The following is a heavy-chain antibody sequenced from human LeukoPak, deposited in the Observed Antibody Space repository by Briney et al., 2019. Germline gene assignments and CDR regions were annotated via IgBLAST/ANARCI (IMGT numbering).Heavy chain of an antibody. CDR2: INTNTGNP. D-gene: IGHD3-9*01. CDR3: ARGGYYDILTAPGY. V-gene: IGHV7-4-1*02. CDR1: GYTFTSYA. Sequence: ASVKVSCKASGYTFTSYAMNWVRQAPGQGLEWMGWINTNTGNPTYAQGLTGRFVFSLDTSVSTAYLQISSLKAEDTAVYYCARGGYYDILTAPGYWGQGTLVTVSS. J-gene: IGHJ4*02.